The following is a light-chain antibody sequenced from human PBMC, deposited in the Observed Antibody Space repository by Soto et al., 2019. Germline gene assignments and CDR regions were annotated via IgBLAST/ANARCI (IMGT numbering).Light chain of an antibody. Sequence: QLVLTQPPSASGTPGQRVTISCSGSSSNIGGRNVNWYQQLPVTAPRLLIFNNNQRPSGVPARLAGSKSGTSASLAITGLQSDDDDDYYCAAWDDSLTAQVFGVGTKLTVL. J-gene: IGLJ2*01. V-gene: IGLV1-44*01. CDR2: NNN. CDR1: SSNIGGRN. CDR3: AAWDDSLTAQV.